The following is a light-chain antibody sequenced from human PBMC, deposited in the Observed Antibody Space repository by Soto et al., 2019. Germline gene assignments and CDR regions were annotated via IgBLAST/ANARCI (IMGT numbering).Light chain of an antibody. CDR2: AAS. CDR1: QDISQY. CDR3: QHYDNIPYS. Sequence: DTQMTQSPSSLSASVGDRVTITCQASQDISQYLNWYQHKTGKAPKLLIYAASNLETGVPSRFSGSGSATDFTFTISSLQPKDIATYYCQHYDNIPYSFGQGTKLEIK. V-gene: IGKV1-33*01. J-gene: IGKJ2*03.